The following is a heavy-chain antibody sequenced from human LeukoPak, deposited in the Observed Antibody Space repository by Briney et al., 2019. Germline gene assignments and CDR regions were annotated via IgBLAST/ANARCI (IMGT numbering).Heavy chain of an antibody. CDR2: INHSGST. Sequence: SETLSLTCAVYGGSFSGYYWSWIRQPPGKGLEWIGEINHSGSTNYNPSLKSRVTISVDTSKNQFSLKLSSVTAADTVVYYCARQAPLSSGWYVDYWGQGTLVTVSS. D-gene: IGHD6-19*01. V-gene: IGHV4-34*01. J-gene: IGHJ4*02. CDR1: GGSFSGYY. CDR3: ARQAPLSSGWYVDY.